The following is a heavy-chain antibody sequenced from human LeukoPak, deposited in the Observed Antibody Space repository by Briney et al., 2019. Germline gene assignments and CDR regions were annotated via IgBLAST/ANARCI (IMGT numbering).Heavy chain of an antibody. J-gene: IGHJ4*02. CDR2: ISGSGGA. CDR3: AKAKDSRGIAVAGLEY. V-gene: IGHV3-53*01. Sequence: PGGSLRLSCAVSGFTVSSNYMTWVRQAPGKGLEWVSSISGSGGAFHADSVKGRFTISRDNSKNTLYLQMNSLRTEDTAVYYCAKAKDSRGIAVAGLEYWGQGTLVAVSS. D-gene: IGHD6-19*01. CDR1: GFTVSSNY.